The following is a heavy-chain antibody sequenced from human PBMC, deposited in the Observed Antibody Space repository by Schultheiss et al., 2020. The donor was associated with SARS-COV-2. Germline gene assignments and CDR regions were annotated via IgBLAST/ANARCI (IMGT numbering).Heavy chain of an antibody. CDR2: IWYDGSNK. Sequence: GGSLRLSCAASGFTFSNAWMNWVRQAPGKGLEWVAVIWYDGSNKYYADSVKGRFTISRDNAKNSLYLQMNSLRAEDTAVYYCARDGGIQLWFPDYWGQGTLVTVSS. J-gene: IGHJ4*02. CDR3: ARDGGIQLWFPDY. D-gene: IGHD5-18*01. CDR1: GFTFSNAW. V-gene: IGHV3-33*08.